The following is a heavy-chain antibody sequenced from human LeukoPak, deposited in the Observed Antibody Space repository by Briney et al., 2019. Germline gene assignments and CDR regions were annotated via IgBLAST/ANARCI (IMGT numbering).Heavy chain of an antibody. V-gene: IGHV1-2*06. Sequence: ASVKVSCKASGYTFTGYYMHWVRQAPGQGLEWMGRINPNSGGTNYAQKFQGRVTITTDESTSTAYMELSSLRSEDTAVYYCARDKYSQTAAADNYWGQGSLVTVSS. J-gene: IGHJ4*02. CDR3: ARDKYSQTAAADNY. CDR2: INPNSGGT. D-gene: IGHD6-13*01. CDR1: GYTFTGYY.